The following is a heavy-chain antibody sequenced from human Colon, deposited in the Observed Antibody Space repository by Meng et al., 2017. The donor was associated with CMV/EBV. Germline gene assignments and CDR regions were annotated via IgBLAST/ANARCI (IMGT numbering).Heavy chain of an antibody. CDR3: VRVLLDSYGFPFDY. CDR2: ISRRSDDI. CDR1: GFIFSDYN. D-gene: IGHD5-18*01. V-gene: IGHV3-21*04. Sequence: GESLKISCEASGFIFSDYNMNWVRQAPGKGLEWVSYISRRSDDISYADSVKGRFTISRDNAKNSLYLQMNSLRAEDTAVYYCVRVLLDSYGFPFDYWGQGTLVTVSS. J-gene: IGHJ4*02.